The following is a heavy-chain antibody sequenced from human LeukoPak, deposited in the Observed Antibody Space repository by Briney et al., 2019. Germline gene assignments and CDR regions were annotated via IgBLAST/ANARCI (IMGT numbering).Heavy chain of an antibody. CDR1: GFTFSSYA. J-gene: IGHJ6*03. CDR2: ISGSGGST. Sequence: PGGSLRLSCAAAGFTFSSYAMSWVRQAPGKGLEWVSAISGSGGSTYYADSVKGRFTISRDNAKNSLYLQMNSLRAEDTAVYYCAKGPYYDFWPYYMDVWGKGTTVTVSS. D-gene: IGHD3-3*01. V-gene: IGHV3-23*01. CDR3: AKGPYYDFWPYYMDV.